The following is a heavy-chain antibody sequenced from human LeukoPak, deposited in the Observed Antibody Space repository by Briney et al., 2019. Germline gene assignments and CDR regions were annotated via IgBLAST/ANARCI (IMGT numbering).Heavy chain of an antibody. J-gene: IGHJ6*02. CDR3: ARDLIYSSSLTPLYYYYGMDV. D-gene: IGHD6-13*01. V-gene: IGHV1-2*02. CDR2: INPNSGGT. CDR1: GYTFTSYD. Sequence: GASVKVSCKASGYTFTSYDINWVRQAPGQGLEWMGWINPNSGGTNYAQKFQGRVTMTRDTSISTAYMELSRLRSDDTAVYYCARDLIYSSSLTPLYYYYGMDVWGQGATVTVSS.